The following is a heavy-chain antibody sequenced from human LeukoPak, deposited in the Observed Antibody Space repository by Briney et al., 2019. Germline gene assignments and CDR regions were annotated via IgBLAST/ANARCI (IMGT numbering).Heavy chain of an antibody. CDR3: ARHRWMEVYGSGSYYVDY. V-gene: IGHV4-39*01. J-gene: IGHJ4*02. D-gene: IGHD3-10*01. Sequence: SETLSLTCTVSGGSISSSSYYWGWIRQPPGKGLEWIGSIYHSRSTYYNASLKSRATISADTSKNQFSLKLSSVTAADTAVYYCARHRWMEVYGSGSYYVDYWGQGTLVTVSS. CDR1: GGSISSSSYY. CDR2: IYHSRST.